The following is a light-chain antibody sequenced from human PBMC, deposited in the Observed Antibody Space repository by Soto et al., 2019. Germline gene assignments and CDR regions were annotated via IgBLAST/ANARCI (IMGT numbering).Light chain of an antibody. J-gene: IGLJ3*02. CDR2: GNI. CDR3: HSYDSSLRSLV. V-gene: IGLV1-40*01. Sequence: QSVLTQPPSVSGAPGQRVTISCTGSSSNIGAGYDVHWYQQLPGTAPKLLIFGNINRPSGVPDRFSGSKSGTSASLAITGLQAEDEADYYCHSYDSSLRSLVFGGGTKLTVL. CDR1: SSNIGAGYD.